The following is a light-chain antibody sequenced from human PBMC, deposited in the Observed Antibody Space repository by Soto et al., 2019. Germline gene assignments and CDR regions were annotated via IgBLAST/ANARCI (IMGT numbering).Light chain of an antibody. CDR1: QSVSSSY. Sequence: ENVLTQSPPTLSLSPGERATLSCRASQSVSSSYLAWYQQKPGQAPRLLIYGASSRATGIPDRFSGSGSGTNFTLTISRLEPEDFAVYYCQQYGSSPPVTFGQGTKVDI. J-gene: IGKJ1*01. V-gene: IGKV3-20*01. CDR3: QQYGSSPPVT. CDR2: GAS.